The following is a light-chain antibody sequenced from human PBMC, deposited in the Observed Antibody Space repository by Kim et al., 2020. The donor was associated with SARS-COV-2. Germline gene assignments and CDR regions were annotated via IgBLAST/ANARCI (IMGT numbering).Light chain of an antibody. CDR3: QKYSSAPLT. J-gene: IGKJ4*01. V-gene: IGKV1-27*01. CDR1: QCISNY. Sequence: ASVGDRVTITCRASQCISNYLAWYQQKPGKVPKLLIYAASTLQSGVPSRFSGSGSGTDFTLTISSLQPEDVATYYCQKYSSAPLTFGGGTKVDIK. CDR2: AAS.